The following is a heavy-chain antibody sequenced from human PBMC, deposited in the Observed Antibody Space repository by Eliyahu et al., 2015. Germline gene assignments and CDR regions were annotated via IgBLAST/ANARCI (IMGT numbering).Heavy chain of an antibody. CDR1: GYSISSGYY. CDR3: ARDRENGSSWYWFDP. J-gene: IGHJ5*02. CDR2: IYHSGST. Sequence: QVQLQESGPGLVKPSETLSLTCAVSGYSISSGYYWGWIRQPPGKGLEWIGSIYHSGSTYYNPSLKSRVTISVDTSKNQFSLKLSSVTAADTAVYYCARDRENGSSWYWFDPWGQGTLVTVSS. D-gene: IGHD6-13*01. V-gene: IGHV4-38-2*02.